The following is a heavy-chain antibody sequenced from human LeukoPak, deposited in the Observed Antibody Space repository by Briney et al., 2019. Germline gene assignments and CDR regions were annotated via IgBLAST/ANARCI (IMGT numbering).Heavy chain of an antibody. CDR2: IRYDGSNE. Sequence: GGSLRLSCAASGFSFSSYGMHWVRQAPGKGLEWVTFIRYDGSNEYYADSVKGRFSISRDNSNDTVYLQMNSLRPEDTAMYYCTRALSYDDYPDLWGQGTLVTVSS. D-gene: IGHD3-22*01. CDR3: TRALSYDDYPDL. V-gene: IGHV3-30*02. CDR1: GFSFSSYG. J-gene: IGHJ4*02.